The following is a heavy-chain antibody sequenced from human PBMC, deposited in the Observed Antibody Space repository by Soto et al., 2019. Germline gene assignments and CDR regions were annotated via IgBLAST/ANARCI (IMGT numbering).Heavy chain of an antibody. CDR1: GFTFDDYG. CDR2: IHWNGGST. J-gene: IGHJ4*02. CDR3: ARDRGTMVTTGLDY. D-gene: IGHD4-17*01. V-gene: IGHV3-20*04. Sequence: EVQLVESGGGVVRPGGSLRLSCAASGFTFDDYGMSWVRQAPGKGLEWVSGIHWNGGSTGYADSVKGRFTISRDNAKNSLYLQINSLRADDTALYYCARDRGTMVTTGLDYWGQGTLVTVSS.